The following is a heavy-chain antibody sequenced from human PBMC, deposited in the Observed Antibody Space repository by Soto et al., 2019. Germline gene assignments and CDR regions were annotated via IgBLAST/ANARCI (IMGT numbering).Heavy chain of an antibody. CDR3: ARWSYLDY. J-gene: IGHJ4*02. CDR1: GFSFGSYA. Sequence: GVLRLSCAASGFSFGSYALSWVRQAPGKGLEWFSTISGSDGKTFYADSVKGRFSISRDTSQSTLYLQMNSLRADDTAMYYCARWSYLDYWGQGTRVTVSS. D-gene: IGHD3-3*01. CDR2: ISGSDGKT. V-gene: IGHV3-23*01.